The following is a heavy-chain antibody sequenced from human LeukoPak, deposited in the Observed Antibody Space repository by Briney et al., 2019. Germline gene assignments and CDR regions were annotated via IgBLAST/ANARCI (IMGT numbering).Heavy chain of an antibody. CDR2: IYYSGST. J-gene: IGHJ6*03. Sequence: SETLSLTCTVSGGSISSYYWSWIRQPPGKGVEWIGYIYYSGSTNYNPSLKSRVTISVDTSKNQFSLKLSSVTAADTAVYYCARGLEMATISYYYYYMDVWGKGTTVTVSS. CDR1: GGSISSYY. CDR3: ARGLEMATISYYYYYMDV. V-gene: IGHV4-59*01. D-gene: IGHD5-24*01.